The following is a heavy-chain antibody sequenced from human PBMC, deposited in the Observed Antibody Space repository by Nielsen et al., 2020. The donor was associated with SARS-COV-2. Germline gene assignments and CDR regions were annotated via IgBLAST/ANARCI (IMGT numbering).Heavy chain of an antibody. D-gene: IGHD2-21*01. Sequence: GGSLRLSCAASGFTFSSYAMHWVRQAPGKGLEWVAVISYDGSNKYYGDSVRGRFIISRDNPKNTLSLQMSSLRVEDTATYYCARDRGGPSVLAYWGQGTLVTVPS. V-gene: IGHV3-30*04. CDR2: ISYDGSNK. CDR1: GFTFSSYA. CDR3: ARDRGGPSVLAY. J-gene: IGHJ4*02.